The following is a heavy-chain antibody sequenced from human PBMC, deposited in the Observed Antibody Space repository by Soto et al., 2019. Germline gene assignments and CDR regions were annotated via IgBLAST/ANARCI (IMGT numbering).Heavy chain of an antibody. CDR2: INPNSGGT. J-gene: IGHJ6*02. D-gene: IGHD2-2*01. CDR1: GFTFSAYY. Sequence: ASVKVSGKASGFTFSAYYIYWVRQAPGQGLEWIGWINPNSGGTNNAQKFQGRVTMTRDTSTSTVYMELGALISDDTAVYFCARSLLDEYSSSWRSAYYGMDVWG. V-gene: IGHV1-2*02. CDR3: ARSLLDEYSSSWRSAYYGMDV.